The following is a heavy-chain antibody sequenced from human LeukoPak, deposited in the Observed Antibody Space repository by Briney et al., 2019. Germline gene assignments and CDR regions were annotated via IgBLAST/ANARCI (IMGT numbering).Heavy chain of an antibody. J-gene: IGHJ6*03. D-gene: IGHD6-6*01. CDR3: ARDQLHEYSSSSGDYYYYYYMDV. Sequence: PGGSLRLSCAASGFTFSSYEMNWVRQAPGKGLEWVSYISSSGSTIYYADSVKGRFTISRDNAKNSLYLQMNSLRAEDTAVYYCARDQLHEYSSSSGDYYYYYYMDVWGKGTTVTVPS. CDR2: ISSSGSTI. CDR1: GFTFSSYE. V-gene: IGHV3-48*03.